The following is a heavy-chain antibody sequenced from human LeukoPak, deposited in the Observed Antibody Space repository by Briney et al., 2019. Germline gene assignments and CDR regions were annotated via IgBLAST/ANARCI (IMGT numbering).Heavy chain of an antibody. V-gene: IGHV3-64*04. CDR2: ISTNGGTT. J-gene: IGHJ6*02. D-gene: IGHD1-26*01. Sequence: GGSLRLSCSASGFTFSTYAMHWVRQAPGKGLEYVSAISTNGGTTYYADSVKGRFTISRDNSKNTLYLQMNSLRAEDTAVYYCAKARGIRYYYGMDVWGQGTTVTVSS. CDR1: GFTFSTYA. CDR3: AKARGIRYYYGMDV.